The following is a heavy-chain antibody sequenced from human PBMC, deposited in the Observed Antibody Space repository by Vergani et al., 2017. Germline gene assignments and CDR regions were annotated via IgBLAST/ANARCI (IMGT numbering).Heavy chain of an antibody. V-gene: IGHV4-39*07. J-gene: IGHJ5*02. CDR2: IYHSGST. Sequence: QLQLQESGPGLVKPSETLSLTCTVSGGSISSSSYYWGWIRQPPGKGLEWIGEIYHSGSTNYNPSLKSRVTISVDKSKNQFSLKLSSVTAADTAVYYCASGQQLDWFDPWGQGTLVTVSS. D-gene: IGHD6-13*01. CDR1: GGSISSSSYY. CDR3: ASGQQLDWFDP.